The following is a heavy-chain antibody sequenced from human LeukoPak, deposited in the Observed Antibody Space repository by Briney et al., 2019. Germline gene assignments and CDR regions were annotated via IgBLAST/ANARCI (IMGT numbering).Heavy chain of an antibody. CDR3: ARDPSCSGGSCYRGPLGY. CDR2: ISASGGNT. CDR1: GFTFNSYA. D-gene: IGHD2-15*01. Sequence: GGSLRLSCAASGFTFNSYAMNWVRQAPGQGLEWVSSISASGGNTYYADSVKGLFTISRDNSKNTLYLQMNSLRAEDTAVYYCARDPSCSGGSCYRGPLGYWGQGTLVTVSS. J-gene: IGHJ4*02. V-gene: IGHV3-23*01.